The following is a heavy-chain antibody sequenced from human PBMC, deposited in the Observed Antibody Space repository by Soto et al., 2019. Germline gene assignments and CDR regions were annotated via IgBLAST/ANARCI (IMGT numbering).Heavy chain of an antibody. V-gene: IGHV3-23*01. D-gene: IGHD1-7*01. CDR1: GFTLSSYG. J-gene: IGHJ4*02. CDR2: ISPNGQGI. Sequence: PGGSLRLSCAASGFTLSSYGMSWVRQAPGKGLEWVSAISPNGQGIYYADSVRGRFTISRDTFKNTVFLHMDSLRAEDTAVYYCAKDRNYPRDCFHYWGQGTLVIVSS. CDR3: AKDRNYPRDCFHY.